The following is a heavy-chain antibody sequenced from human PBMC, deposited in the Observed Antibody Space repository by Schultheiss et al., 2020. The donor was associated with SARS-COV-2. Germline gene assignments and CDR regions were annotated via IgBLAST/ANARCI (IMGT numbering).Heavy chain of an antibody. CDR3: AGESSSWDAFDI. Sequence: SVKVSCKASGGTFSSYAISWVRQAPGQGLEWMGGIIPIFGTANYAQKFQGRVTITADESTSTAYMELSSLRSEDTAVYYCAGESSSWDAFDIWGQGTMVTVSS. D-gene: IGHD6-6*01. CDR1: GGTFSSYA. CDR2: IIPIFGTA. V-gene: IGHV1-69*13. J-gene: IGHJ3*02.